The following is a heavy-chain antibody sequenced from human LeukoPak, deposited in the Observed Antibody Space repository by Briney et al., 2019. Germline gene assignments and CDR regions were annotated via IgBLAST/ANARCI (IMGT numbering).Heavy chain of an antibody. CDR1: GVSISSYY. CDR3: ARSARAVLLHWFDR. J-gene: IGHJ5*02. Sequence: SETLSLTCTVSGVSISSYYWSWIRQPPGKGLEWIGYIYYSGSTNYNSSLKSRVTISVDTSKNQFSLKLSSVMAADTAVYYCARSARAVLLHWFDRWGQGTLVTVSS. CDR2: IYYSGST. D-gene: IGHD2-15*01. V-gene: IGHV4-59*01.